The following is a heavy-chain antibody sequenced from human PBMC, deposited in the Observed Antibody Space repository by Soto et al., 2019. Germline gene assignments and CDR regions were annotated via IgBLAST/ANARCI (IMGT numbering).Heavy chain of an antibody. Sequence: ASVKVSCKASGGSFSNNAISWVRQAPGQGPEWMGVIILPFGTPNYAQTFQGRVTITADESMTTAYMELSGLRSEDTAVYYCARGPDYEGYFDYWGRGTLVTVSS. CDR3: ARGPDYEGYFDY. CDR2: IILPFGTP. D-gene: IGHD4-17*01. J-gene: IGHJ4*02. CDR1: GGSFSNNA. V-gene: IGHV1-69*13.